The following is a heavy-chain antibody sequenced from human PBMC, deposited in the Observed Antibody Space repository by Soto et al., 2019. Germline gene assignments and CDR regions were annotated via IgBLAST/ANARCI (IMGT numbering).Heavy chain of an antibody. CDR2: IYYSGST. V-gene: IGHV4-30-4*01. CDR1: GGSISSGDYY. Sequence: QVQLQESGPGLVKPSQTLSLTCTVSGGSISSGDYYWSWIRQPPGKGLEWIGYIYYSGSTYYNPYLNARVTISVDTSKNQFSLKLSSVTAADTAVYYCARVPTVARYWYFDLWGRGTLVTVSS. CDR3: ARVPTVARYWYFDL. D-gene: IGHD4-17*01. J-gene: IGHJ2*01.